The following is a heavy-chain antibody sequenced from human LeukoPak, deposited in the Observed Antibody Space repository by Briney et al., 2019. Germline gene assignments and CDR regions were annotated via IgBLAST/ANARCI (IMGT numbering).Heavy chain of an antibody. CDR2: IYYSGST. V-gene: IGHV4-39*01. D-gene: IGHD1-26*01. J-gene: IGHJ3*02. CDR3: ARHKQSGTYYDAFDI. CDR1: GGSIGSTTYY. Sequence: PSETLSLTCTVSGGSIGSTTYYWGWIRQPPGKELECIGSIYYSGSTYYNPSLKSRVTISLDTSKNQFSPKLSSVTAADTAVYYCARHKQSGTYYDAFDIWGQGTMVTVSS.